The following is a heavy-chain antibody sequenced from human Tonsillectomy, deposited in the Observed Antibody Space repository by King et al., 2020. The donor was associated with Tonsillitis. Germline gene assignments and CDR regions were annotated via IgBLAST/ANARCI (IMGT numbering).Heavy chain of an antibody. Sequence: EVQLVESGGGLVKPGGSLRLSCAASGFTFSSYSMNWVRQAPGKGLEWVSSISSSGSYIYYADSVKGRFTISRDNAKNSLYLQLNSLRAEDTAVYYCARDNWQQTEGYSALWGRGTLVTVSS. CDR1: GFTFSSYS. D-gene: IGHD1-20*01. CDR2: ISSSGSYI. V-gene: IGHV3-21*01. J-gene: IGHJ2*01. CDR3: ARDNWQQTEGYSAL.